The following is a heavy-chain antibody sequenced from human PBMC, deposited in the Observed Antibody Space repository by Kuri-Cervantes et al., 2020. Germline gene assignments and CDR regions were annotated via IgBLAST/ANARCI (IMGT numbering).Heavy chain of an antibody. CDR3: AREGRDGTTSWDY. Sequence: SETLSLTCTVSGASINSGGYYWSWIRQHPGKGLEWIGYIYYSGSTYYNPSLKSRVTISVDTSKNQFSLKLSSVTAADTAVYYCAREGRDGTTSWDYWGQGTLVTVSS. D-gene: IGHD2/OR15-2a*01. J-gene: IGHJ4*02. V-gene: IGHV4-61*08. CDR2: IYYSGST. CDR1: GASINSGGYY.